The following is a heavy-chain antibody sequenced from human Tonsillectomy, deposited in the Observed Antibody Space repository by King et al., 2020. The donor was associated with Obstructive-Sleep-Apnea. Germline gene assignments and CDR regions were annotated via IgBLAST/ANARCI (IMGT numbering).Heavy chain of an antibody. CDR2: IYPGDSDT. CDR1: GYSFTSYW. Sequence: QLVQSGAEVKKPGESLKISCKGSGYSFTSYWIGWVRQMPGKGLEWVGIIYPGDSDTRYSPSFQGQVTISADKSISTAYLQLSSLKAADTAMYYWSRHGGDYSRYYYYYGMDVRGQGTTVTGSS. J-gene: IGHJ6*02. V-gene: IGHV5-51*01. CDR3: SRHGGDYSRYYYYYGMDV. D-gene: IGHD4-17*01.